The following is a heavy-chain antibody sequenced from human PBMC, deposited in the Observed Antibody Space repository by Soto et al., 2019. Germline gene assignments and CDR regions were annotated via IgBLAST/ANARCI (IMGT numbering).Heavy chain of an antibody. J-gene: IGHJ5*02. V-gene: IGHV1-46*01. CDR3: ARMGRGYSYGYGDP. Sequence: ASVKVSCKASGYTFTSYYMHWVRQAPGQGLEWMGIINPSGGNTNYAQKLQGRVTMTTDTSTSTAYMELRSMRSDDTAVYYCARMGRGYSYGYGDPWGQGTLVTVSS. CDR1: GYTFTSYY. D-gene: IGHD5-18*01. CDR2: INPSGGNT.